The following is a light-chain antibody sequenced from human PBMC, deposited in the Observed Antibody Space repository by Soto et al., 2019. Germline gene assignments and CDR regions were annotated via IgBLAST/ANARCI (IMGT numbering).Light chain of an antibody. CDR3: QQYGSSMYI. V-gene: IGKV3-20*01. CDR2: GAS. Sequence: EIVWTQSQGTLSLSPGERATLSCRASQSVSSSQLDWYQQKPGQAPRLLIHGASTRATCIPDRFSGSGSGTEFALTFSRREPEDVAGFYCQQYGSSMYIFGPGTKLEIK. J-gene: IGKJ2*01. CDR1: QSVSSSQ.